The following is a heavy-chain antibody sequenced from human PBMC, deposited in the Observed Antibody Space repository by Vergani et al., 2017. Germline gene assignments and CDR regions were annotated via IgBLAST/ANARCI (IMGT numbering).Heavy chain of an antibody. Sequence: QVQLQESGPGLVKPSETLSLTCAVSGYSISSGYYWGWIRQPPGKGLEWIGSIYHSGSTYYNPSLKSRVTISVDTSKNQFSLKLSSGTAADRAVYYCASGAYYFDYWGQGTLVTVSS. J-gene: IGHJ4*02. CDR2: IYHSGST. CDR1: GYSISSGYY. V-gene: IGHV4-38-2*01. CDR3: ASGAYYFDY.